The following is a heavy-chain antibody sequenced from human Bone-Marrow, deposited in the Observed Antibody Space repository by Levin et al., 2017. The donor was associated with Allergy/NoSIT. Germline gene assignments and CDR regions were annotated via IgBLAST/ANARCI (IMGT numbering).Heavy chain of an antibody. CDR2: IYYSGST. J-gene: IGHJ4*02. V-gene: IGHV4-59*01. D-gene: IGHD6-13*01. Sequence: SETLSLTCTVSGGSISSYYWSWIRQPPGKGLEWIGYIYYSGSTNYNPSLKSRVTISVDTSKNQFSLKLSSVTAADTAVYYCARGSSSWYADVRYWGQGTLVTVSS. CDR3: ARGSSSWYADVRY. CDR1: GGSISSYY.